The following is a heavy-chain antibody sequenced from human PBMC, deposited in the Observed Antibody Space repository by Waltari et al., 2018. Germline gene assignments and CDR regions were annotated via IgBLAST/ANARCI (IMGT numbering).Heavy chain of an antibody. J-gene: IGHJ4*02. Sequence: DVQLVESGGGLVKPGGSLGLPCAGSRFPVRNHWMHWVRQAPGKGLVWVSGIHNDGSSTRYADSVKGRLTISRDNAKNTVYLEMNSLRAEDTAVYYCARGGYFDWLSRFDYWGQGTLVTVSS. D-gene: IGHD3-9*01. CDR2: IHNDGSST. V-gene: IGHV3-74*01. CDR3: ARGGYFDWLSRFDY. CDR1: RFPVRNHW.